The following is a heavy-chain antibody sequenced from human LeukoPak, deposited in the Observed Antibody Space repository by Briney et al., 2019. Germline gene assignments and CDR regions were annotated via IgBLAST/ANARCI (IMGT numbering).Heavy chain of an antibody. CDR2: ISGSGGST. CDR1: GFTFNNYA. V-gene: IGHV3-23*01. J-gene: IGHJ4*02. CDR3: AKSTSPVGTFDY. D-gene: IGHD4-23*01. Sequence: GGSLRLSCAASGFTFNNYAMSWVRQAPGKGLEWVSAISGSGGSTYYADSVKGRFTTFRDTSKNTLYLHMNSLRAEDTAVYYCAKSTSPVGTFDYWGQGTLVTVSS.